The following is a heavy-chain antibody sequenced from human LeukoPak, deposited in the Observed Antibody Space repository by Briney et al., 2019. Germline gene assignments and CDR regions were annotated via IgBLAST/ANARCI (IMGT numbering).Heavy chain of an antibody. CDR2: ISGSGGST. CDR3: AKIPTMIVVAQ. Sequence: PGGSLRLSCAASGVTLSSYAMSWVRQAPGKGLEWVSAISGSGGSTYYADSVEGRFTISRDNSKNTLYLQMNSLRAEDTAVYHCAKIPTMIVVAQWGQGTLVTVSS. D-gene: IGHD3-22*01. CDR1: GVTLSSYA. V-gene: IGHV3-23*01. J-gene: IGHJ4*02.